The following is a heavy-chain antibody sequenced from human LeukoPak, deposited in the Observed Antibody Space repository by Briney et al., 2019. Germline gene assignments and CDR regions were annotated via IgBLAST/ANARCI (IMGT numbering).Heavy chain of an antibody. V-gene: IGHV4-4*02. D-gene: IGHD6-13*01. CDR1: GGSISSSNW. CDR2: IYHSGST. J-gene: IGHJ6*02. Sequence: PSETLSLTCAVSGGSISSSNWWSWVRQPPGKGLEWIGEIYHSGSTNYNPSLKSRVTISVDKSKNQFSLKLSSVTAADTAVYYCARARSSWAYYYYGMDVWGQGTTVTVSS. CDR3: ARARSSWAYYYYGMDV.